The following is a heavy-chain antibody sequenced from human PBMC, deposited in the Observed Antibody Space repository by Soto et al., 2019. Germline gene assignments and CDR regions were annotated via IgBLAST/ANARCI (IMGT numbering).Heavy chain of an antibody. V-gene: IGHV2-70*01. Sequence: SGPTLVNPTQTLTLTCTFSGFSLSTSGMCVSWIRQPPGKALEWLALIDWDDDKYYSTSLKTRLTISKDTSKNQVVLTMTNMDPVDTATYYCARIRSGSGSYFYYYGTDVWGHGTTGTVS. D-gene: IGHD3-10*01. CDR3: ARIRSGSGSYFYYYGTDV. CDR1: GFSLSTSGMC. CDR2: IDWDDDK. J-gene: IGHJ6*02.